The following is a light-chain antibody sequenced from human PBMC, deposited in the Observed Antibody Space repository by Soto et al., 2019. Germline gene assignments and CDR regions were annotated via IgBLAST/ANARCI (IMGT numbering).Light chain of an antibody. V-gene: IGKV3-20*01. CDR1: QSISSNY. CDR2: GAS. J-gene: IGKJ4*01. CDR3: QQYGSSPLT. Sequence: EVVLTQSPGTLSLSLGDTATLSCRASQSISSNYLAWYQQKPGQAPRLLIYGASSRATGIPDRFTGSGSGADFTLTISGLEREDFAVYSCQQYGSSPLTFGGGTTVEIK.